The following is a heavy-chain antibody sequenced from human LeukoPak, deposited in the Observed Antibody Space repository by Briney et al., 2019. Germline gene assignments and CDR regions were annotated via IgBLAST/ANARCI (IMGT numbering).Heavy chain of an antibody. V-gene: IGHV4-31*03. CDR3: ARGLAPETHYDYVWGSYLNFDY. CDR1: GGSISSGGYY. J-gene: IGHJ4*02. CDR2: IYYSGST. Sequence: PSETLSLTCTVSGGSISSGGYYWSWIRQHPGKGLEWIGYIYYSGSTYYNPSLKSRVTISVDTSKNQFSLKLSSVTAADTAVYYCARGLAPETHYDYVWGSYLNFDYWGQGTLVTVSS. D-gene: IGHD3-16*02.